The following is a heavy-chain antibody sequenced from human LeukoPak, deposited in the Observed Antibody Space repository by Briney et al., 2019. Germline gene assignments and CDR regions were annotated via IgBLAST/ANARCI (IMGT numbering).Heavy chain of an antibody. CDR1: GFTFGSYW. Sequence: PGGSLRLSCAASGFTFGSYWMHWFRQVPGKGLVWVSRINSDGSTTNYADSVKGRFTISRDNAKNTLYLHMNSLTAEDTAVYYCASKRYSSGWYEVWGQGTLVTVSS. D-gene: IGHD6-19*01. J-gene: IGHJ4*02. CDR3: ASKRYSSGWYEV. CDR2: INSDGSTT. V-gene: IGHV3-74*01.